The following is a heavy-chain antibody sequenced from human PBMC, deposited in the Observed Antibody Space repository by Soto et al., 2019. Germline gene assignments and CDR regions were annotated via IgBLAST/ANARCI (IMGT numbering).Heavy chain of an antibody. D-gene: IGHD1-26*01. J-gene: IGHJ3*02. CDR1: GFTFGSYA. V-gene: IGHV3-23*01. CDR2: ISGSGGST. Sequence: EVQLLESGGGLVQPGGSLRLSCAASGFTFGSYAMTWVRQAPGKGLEWVSTISGSGGSTYYADAVKGRFTIFRDNSKNTLSVQMNSLRAEDTAVYYCAKDRGHNSETFDIWGQGTMVIVSS. CDR3: AKDRGHNSETFDI.